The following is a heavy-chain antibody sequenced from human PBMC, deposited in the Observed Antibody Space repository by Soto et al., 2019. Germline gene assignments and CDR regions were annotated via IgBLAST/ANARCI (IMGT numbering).Heavy chain of an antibody. CDR1: GFTFSSYG. J-gene: IGHJ3*02. CDR3: ASSSPYYYDSSGHPDASDI. CDR2: IWYDGSNK. D-gene: IGHD3-22*01. V-gene: IGHV3-33*01. Sequence: QVQLVESGGGVVQPGRSLRLSCAASGFTFSSYGKHRVRHAPGKGLEWVAVIWYDGSNKYYADSVKGRFTISRDNSKNTLYLQMNSLRAEDTAVYYCASSSPYYYDSSGHPDASDIWGQGTMVTVSS.